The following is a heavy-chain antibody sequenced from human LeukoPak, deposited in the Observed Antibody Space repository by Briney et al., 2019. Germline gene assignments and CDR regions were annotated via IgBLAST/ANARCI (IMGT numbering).Heavy chain of an antibody. CDR2: IYPGDSDT. J-gene: IGHJ4*02. D-gene: IGHD3-3*01. CDR1: GYRFTSYW. CDR3: ARQLTIFGVVIGFDY. V-gene: IGHV5-51*01. Sequence: GESLKISCKGSGYRFTSYWIGWVRQMPGKGLEWMGIIYPGDSDTRYSPSFQGQVTISADKSISTAYLQWSSLKASDTAMYYCARQLTIFGVVIGFDYWGQGTLVTVSS.